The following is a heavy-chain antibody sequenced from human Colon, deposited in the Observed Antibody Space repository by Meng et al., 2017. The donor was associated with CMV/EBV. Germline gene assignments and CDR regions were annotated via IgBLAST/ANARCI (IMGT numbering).Heavy chain of an antibody. J-gene: IGHJ6*02. CDR1: GASLTNPH. CDR3: AGYCGGHAGCPYYAMDV. D-gene: IGHD2-21*01. CDR2: IHSSGIT. Sequence: GSLRLPCTVSGASLTNPHWSWVRQPPGKGLEWIAYIHSSGITKYNSSLKSRVTISLDTSKNQFSLKLSSVTAADTAVYYCAGYCGGHAGCPYYAMDVWGQGTTVTVSS. V-gene: IGHV4-59*11.